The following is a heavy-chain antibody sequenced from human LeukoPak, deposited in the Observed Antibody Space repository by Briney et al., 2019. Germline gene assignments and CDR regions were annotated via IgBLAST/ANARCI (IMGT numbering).Heavy chain of an antibody. CDR1: GFTFSSYA. V-gene: IGHV3-23*01. J-gene: IGHJ4*02. CDR2: ISGSGGST. CDR3: AKDSQAYGDYGYYFDY. D-gene: IGHD4-17*01. Sequence: PGGSLRLSCAASGFTFSSYAMSWVRQAPGKGLEWVAAISGSGGSTYYADSVKGRFTISRDNSKNTLYLQMNSLRAEDTAVYYCAKDSQAYGDYGYYFDYWGQGTLVTVSS.